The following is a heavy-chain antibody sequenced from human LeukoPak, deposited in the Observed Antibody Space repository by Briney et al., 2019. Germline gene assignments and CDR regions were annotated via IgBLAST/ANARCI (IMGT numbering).Heavy chain of an antibody. V-gene: IGHV3-20*04. Sequence: GGSLRLSCAASGFTFSSYEMNWVRQAPGKGLEWVSGINWNGGSTGYANSVKGRFTISRDNAKNSLYLQMNSLRAEDTAVYYCARKNGLDYWGQGTLVTVSS. J-gene: IGHJ4*02. CDR1: GFTFSSYE. CDR2: INWNGGST. CDR3: ARKNGLDY.